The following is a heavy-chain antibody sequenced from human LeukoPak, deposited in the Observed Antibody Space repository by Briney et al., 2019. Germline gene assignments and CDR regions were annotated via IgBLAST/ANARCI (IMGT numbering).Heavy chain of an antibody. J-gene: IGHJ6*02. V-gene: IGHV3-7*01. CDR1: GFIFSGYW. CDR2: IKQAGSDS. CDR3: AKNIAAPGRVYYQYYAMDE. D-gene: IGHD6-25*01. Sequence: GGSLRLSCAASGFIFSGYWMTWVRQAPGKGLEWVASIKQAGSDSYHVDSVKGRFTLSRDNAKNALYLQMNNLRADDTAVYYCAKNIAAPGRVYYQYYAMDEWGQGTTVTVSS.